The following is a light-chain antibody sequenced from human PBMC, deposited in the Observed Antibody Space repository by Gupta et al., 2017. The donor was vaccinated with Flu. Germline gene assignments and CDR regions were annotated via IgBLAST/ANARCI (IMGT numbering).Light chain of an antibody. CDR2: GNY. V-gene: IGLV1-40*01. J-gene: IGLJ3*02. CDR3: QSYDDSLGGWV. CDR1: RSNIGADND. Sequence: SVLTQPSSLSGAAGQRVTLPCTGHRSNIGADNDVHWYQQLTGEAPKLLIYGNYKRPSWVPDRVSGSKSGTSASLAITGLRPDDEADYYCQSYDDSLGGWVFGGGTKLTVL.